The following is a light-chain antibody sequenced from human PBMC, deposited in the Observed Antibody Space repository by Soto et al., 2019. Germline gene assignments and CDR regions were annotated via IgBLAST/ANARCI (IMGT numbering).Light chain of an antibody. Sequence: DIVLTHSPATLSLSPGERATLSCRASQSVGTSLAWYQQKPGQAPRLLIYDASNRATGIPARFSGSGSGTDFSLTISSLEPEDFAVYYCQHRTNFGPGTIVDIK. CDR2: DAS. CDR1: QSVGTS. V-gene: IGKV3-11*01. CDR3: QHRTN. J-gene: IGKJ3*01.